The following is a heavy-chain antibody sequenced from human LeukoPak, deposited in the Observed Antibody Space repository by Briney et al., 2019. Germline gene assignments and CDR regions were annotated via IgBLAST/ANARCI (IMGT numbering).Heavy chain of an antibody. CDR1: GFTFSSYV. CDR3: AKEARYSYGGDFFAY. J-gene: IGHJ4*02. CDR2: IRYDGSNK. Sequence: PGGSLRLSCAASGFTFSSYVMHWVRQAPGKGLEWVAFIRYDGSNKYYADSVKGRFTISRDNSKNTLYLQMNSLRAEDTAVYYCAKEARYSYGGDFFAYWGQGTLVTVSS. V-gene: IGHV3-30*02. D-gene: IGHD5-18*01.